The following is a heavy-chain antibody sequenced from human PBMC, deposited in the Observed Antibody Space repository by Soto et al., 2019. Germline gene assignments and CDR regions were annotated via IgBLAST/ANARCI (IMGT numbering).Heavy chain of an antibody. V-gene: IGHV4-30-4*01. CDR3: AREKIDSSGYYFDY. D-gene: IGHD3-22*01. CDR1: GGSINSGNSY. J-gene: IGHJ4*02. Sequence: QVQLQESGPGLVKPSQTLSLTCTVSGGSINSGNSYWSWIRQPPGKGLEWIGFIYYRGSTYYNPTLQSRGAMSIDTSKNQFSLKLSSVTAADTAVYYCAREKIDSSGYYFDYWGQGTLATVSS. CDR2: IYYRGST.